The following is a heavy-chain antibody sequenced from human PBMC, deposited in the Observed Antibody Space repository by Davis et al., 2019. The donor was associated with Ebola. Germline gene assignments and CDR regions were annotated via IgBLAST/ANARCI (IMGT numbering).Heavy chain of an antibody. CDR3: ASTGIAARGPYYYGMDV. D-gene: IGHD6-6*01. V-gene: IGHV1-69*06. J-gene: IGHJ6*02. CDR1: GGTFSSYA. Sequence: AASVQVSCKASGGTFSSYAISWVRQAPGQGLEWMGGIIPIFGTANYAQKFQGRVTITADKSTSTAYMELSSLRSEDTAVYYCASTGIAARGPYYYGMDVWGQGTTVTVSS. CDR2: IIPIFGTA.